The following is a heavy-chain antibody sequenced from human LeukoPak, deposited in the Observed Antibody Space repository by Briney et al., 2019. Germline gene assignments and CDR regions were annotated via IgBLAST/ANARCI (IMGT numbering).Heavy chain of an antibody. CDR3: TAASMVRGVIITAYYYYMDV. Sequence: GGSLRLSCAASGFTFSNAWMSWVRQAPGKGLEWVGRIKSKTDGGTTDYAAPVKGRFTISRDDSKNTLYLQMNSLKTEDTAVYYCTAASMVRGVIITAYYYYMDVWGKGTTVTISS. D-gene: IGHD3-10*01. CDR2: IKSKTDGGTT. J-gene: IGHJ6*03. CDR1: GFTFSNAW. V-gene: IGHV3-15*01.